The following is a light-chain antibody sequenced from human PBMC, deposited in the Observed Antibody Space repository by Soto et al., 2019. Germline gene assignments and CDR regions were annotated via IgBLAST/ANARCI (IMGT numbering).Light chain of an antibody. CDR2: RDS. J-gene: IGLJ2*01. Sequence: QSVLTQPPSASGTPGQRVTISCSESSSSIGSNYIYWYQQLPGTAPKLLIYRDSQRPSGVPDRFSGSKSGTSASLAISGLRSEDEADYYCSSYTSISTLVFGGGTKVTVL. CDR1: SSSIGSNY. V-gene: IGLV1-47*01. CDR3: SSYTSISTLV.